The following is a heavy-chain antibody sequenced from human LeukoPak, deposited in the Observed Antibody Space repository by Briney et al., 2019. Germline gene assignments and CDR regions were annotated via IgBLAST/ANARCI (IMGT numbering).Heavy chain of an antibody. CDR1: GYTFNGYY. CDR2: INPNSGGT. CDR3: ARDPGNSGYDSIDY. D-gene: IGHD5-12*01. V-gene: IGHV1-2*02. J-gene: IGHJ4*02. Sequence: GASVKVSCKASGYTFNGYYMHWVRQAPGQGLEWIGWINPNSGGTNYAQKFQGRVTMTRDTSISTAYMELSRLRSDDTAVYYCARDPGNSGYDSIDYWGQGTLVTVSS.